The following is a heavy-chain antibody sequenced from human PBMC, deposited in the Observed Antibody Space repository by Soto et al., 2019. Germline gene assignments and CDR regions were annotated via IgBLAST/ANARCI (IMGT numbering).Heavy chain of an antibody. CDR1: GYTFTGDY. J-gene: IGHJ5*02. CDR3: ARCKYSWDRAGGWFDP. Sequence: QVQLVQSVAEVKKPGSSVKVSCKTSGYTFTGDYMHWVRQAPVQGLEWMGWINPNSGGTNYAQKLQGRVTMTRDTSNSTDYMELSRLRSEDTAVYYSARCKYSWDRAGGWFDPWGKGTRVTVSS. CDR2: INPNSGGT. D-gene: IGHD6-6*01. V-gene: IGHV1-2*02.